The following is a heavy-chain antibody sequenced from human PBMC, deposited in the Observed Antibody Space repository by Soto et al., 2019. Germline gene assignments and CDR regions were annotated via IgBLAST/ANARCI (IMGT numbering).Heavy chain of an antibody. CDR3: AQDEGVGGTLGLFDY. J-gene: IGHJ4*02. Sequence: QVQLVESGGGAIQHGESLRLSCVASGFDVTYYAMHWVRHAPGKGLESVAVMSSDGSKIHHTDSVKGRFTISRDNSKNTLYLQMNSLRKEDTAVYFCAQDEGVGGTLGLFDYWGQGTLVSVSS. CDR1: GFDVTYYA. V-gene: IGHV3-30*18. CDR2: MSSDGSKI. D-gene: IGHD1-26*01.